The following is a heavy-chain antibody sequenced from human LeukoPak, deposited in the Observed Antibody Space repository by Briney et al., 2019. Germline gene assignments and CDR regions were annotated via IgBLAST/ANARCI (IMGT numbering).Heavy chain of an antibody. J-gene: IGHJ3*02. D-gene: IGHD3-22*01. CDR2: IHPGSSNT. CDR1: GYVFTNYW. Sequence: GESLKISCKGSGYVFTNYWIAWVRQVPEKGLEWMGIIHPGSSNTKYGPSFQGQVAISADKSISTAYLHWNNLRASDTAMYYCASHYETSGYFGFDIWGQGTMVT. V-gene: IGHV5-51*01. CDR3: ASHYETSGYFGFDI.